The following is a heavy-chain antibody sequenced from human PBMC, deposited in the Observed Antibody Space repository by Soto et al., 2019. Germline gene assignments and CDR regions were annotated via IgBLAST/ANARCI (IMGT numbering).Heavy chain of an antibody. J-gene: IGHJ4*02. V-gene: IGHV3-33*01. Sequence: LRLSCAASGFTFSNYGMHWARQAPGKGLEWVAVIWYDGNNKYYADSVKGRFTISRDNSNNTLYVQMTSLRAEDTAVYYCARGLHSLFDYWGQGTLVTVSS. CDR2: IWYDGNNK. CDR1: GFTFSNYG. D-gene: IGHD2-21*01. CDR3: ARGLHSLFDY.